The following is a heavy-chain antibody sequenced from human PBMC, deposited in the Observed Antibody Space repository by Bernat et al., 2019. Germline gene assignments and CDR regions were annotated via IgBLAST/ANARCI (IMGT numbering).Heavy chain of an antibody. J-gene: IGHJ4*02. CDR3: AKYLGTVPPASRPLNY. CDR2: IGGGGGDT. Sequence: EVQLLESGGGLVQPGGSLRLSCAASGFPFSTYAMTWVRQTPGKGLEWVSTIGGGGGDTYYADSVKGRFTISRDNSKNTLCLQMNNLRAEDTATYYCAKYLGTVPPASRPLNYWGQGTLVTVSS. CDR1: GFPFSTYA. D-gene: IGHD2-2*01. V-gene: IGHV3-23*01.